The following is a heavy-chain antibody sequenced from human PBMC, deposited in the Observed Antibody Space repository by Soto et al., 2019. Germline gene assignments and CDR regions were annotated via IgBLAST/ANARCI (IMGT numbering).Heavy chain of an antibody. CDR1: GGSISSGDYY. Sequence: SETLSLTCTVSGGSISSGDYYWSWIRQPPGKGLEWIGYIYYSGSTYYNPSLKSRVTISVDTSKNQFSLKLSSVTAADTAVYYCARDRRDEYAYYGMDVWGQGTTVTVS. V-gene: IGHV4-30-4*01. D-gene: IGHD2-2*01. CDR3: ARDRRDEYAYYGMDV. J-gene: IGHJ6*02. CDR2: IYYSGST.